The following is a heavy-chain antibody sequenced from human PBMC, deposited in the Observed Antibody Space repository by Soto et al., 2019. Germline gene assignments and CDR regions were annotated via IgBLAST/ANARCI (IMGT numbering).Heavy chain of an antibody. J-gene: IGHJ4*02. V-gene: IGHV1-69*13. CDR2: IIPIFGTA. Sequence: SVKVSCKASGGTFSSYAISWVRQAPGQGLEWMGGIIPIFGTANYAQKFQGRVTITADESTSTAYMELSSLRSEDTAVYYCAHSPPLQTQLDYFDYWGQGTLVTVSS. D-gene: IGHD2-2*01. CDR1: GGTFSSYA. CDR3: AHSPPLQTQLDYFDY.